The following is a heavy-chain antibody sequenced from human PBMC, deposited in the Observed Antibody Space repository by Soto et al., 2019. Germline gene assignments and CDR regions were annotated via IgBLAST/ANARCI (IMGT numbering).Heavy chain of an antibody. V-gene: IGHV3-23*01. CDR3: AKDRSFCTSTNCQYWYLDL. CDR2: ISGGGGNR. CDR1: GFMFTAYA. Sequence: GGSLRLSCAASGFMFTAYAMTWVRQAPGKGLEWLSDISGGGGNRYYADSVRGRFTISRDDSKNILYLEMSSLRVDDTAMYYCAKDRSFCTSTNCQYWYLDLWGHGTLVTVSS. J-gene: IGHJ2*01. D-gene: IGHD2-2*01.